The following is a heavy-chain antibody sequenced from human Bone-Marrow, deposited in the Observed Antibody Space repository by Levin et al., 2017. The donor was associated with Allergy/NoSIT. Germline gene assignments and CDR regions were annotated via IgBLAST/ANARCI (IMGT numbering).Heavy chain of an antibody. Sequence: PGGSLRLSCAASGFNFSIYGMNWVRQAPGKGLEWVSSISSSSSNIYHADSLKGRFTISRDNAKNSLYLQMKSLRAEDTAVYYCARDRTNGILTNYGMDVWGQGPTVTVSS. CDR2: ISSSSSNI. CDR3: ARDRTNGILTNYGMDV. D-gene: IGHD3-9*01. V-gene: IGHV3-21*04. J-gene: IGHJ6*02. CDR1: GFNFSIYG.